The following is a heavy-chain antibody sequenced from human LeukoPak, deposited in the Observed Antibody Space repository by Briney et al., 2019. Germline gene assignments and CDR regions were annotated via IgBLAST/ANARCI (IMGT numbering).Heavy chain of an antibody. D-gene: IGHD2-15*01. J-gene: IGHJ1*01. CDR3: GRGHRYSRD. CDR2: IYDSGIT. V-gene: IGHV4-4*09. Sequence: PSETLSLTCTVSGDSVTSGYWSWIRRPPGKGLEWIGYIYDSGITDYNPSLKSRLTISVDTSNNQFSLNLSSVTAADTAVYCAGRGHRYSRDWGQGILVTVSS. CDR1: GDSVTSGY.